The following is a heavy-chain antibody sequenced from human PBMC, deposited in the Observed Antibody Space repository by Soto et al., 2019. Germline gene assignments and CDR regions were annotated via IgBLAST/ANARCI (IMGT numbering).Heavy chain of an antibody. Sequence: ASVKVSCKASGFTFTSSAVQWVRQARGQRLEWIGWIVGGSGNTNYAQKFQERVTITRDMSTSTAYMELSSLRSEDTAVYYCAAELREYRYYYYYYMDVWGKGTTVTVSS. J-gene: IGHJ6*03. V-gene: IGHV1-58*01. CDR1: GFTFTSSA. CDR2: IVGGSGNT. D-gene: IGHD3-16*02. CDR3: AAELREYRYYYYYYMDV.